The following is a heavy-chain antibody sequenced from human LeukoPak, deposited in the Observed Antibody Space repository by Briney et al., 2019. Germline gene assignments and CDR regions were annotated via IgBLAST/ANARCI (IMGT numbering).Heavy chain of an antibody. CDR2: INPSGGST. D-gene: IGHD3-3*01. CDR3: ARGPTSITIFGVVIKMGMDV. Sequence: ASVKVSCKASGYTFTSYYMHWVRQAPGQGLEWMGIINPSGGSTSYAQKFQGRVTMTRDTSTSTVYMELSSLRSEDTAVYYCARGPTSITIFGVVIKMGMDVWGQGTTVTVSS. V-gene: IGHV1-46*01. J-gene: IGHJ6*02. CDR1: GYTFTSYY.